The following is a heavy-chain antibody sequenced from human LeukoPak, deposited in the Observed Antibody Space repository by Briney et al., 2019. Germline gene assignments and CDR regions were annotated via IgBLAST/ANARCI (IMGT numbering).Heavy chain of an antibody. Sequence: SETLSLTCSVSGDSISSYYWSWIRQPAGQGLEWIGRIYSNGSTNYNPSLKSRVTMSVDTSKNQFSLKLSSVTAADTAVYYCARHSGGSGWLRWGQGSLVTVSS. CDR2: IYSNGST. V-gene: IGHV4-4*07. D-gene: IGHD6-19*01. J-gene: IGHJ4*02. CDR3: ARHSGGSGWLR. CDR1: GDSISSYY.